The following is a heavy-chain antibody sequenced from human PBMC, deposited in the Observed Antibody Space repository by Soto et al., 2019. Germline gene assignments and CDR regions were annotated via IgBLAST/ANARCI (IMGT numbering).Heavy chain of an antibody. D-gene: IGHD3-9*01. CDR1: GFTFSSYA. CDR2: ISGSGGST. J-gene: IGHJ3*02. CDR3: AKPDYDIHDAFDI. Sequence: PGGSLRLSCAASGFTFSSYAMTWVRQAPGKGLEWVSAISGSGGSTYYADSVKGRFTISRDNSKNTLYLQMNSLRAEDTAVYYCAKPDYDIHDAFDIWGQGTMVTVSS. V-gene: IGHV3-23*01.